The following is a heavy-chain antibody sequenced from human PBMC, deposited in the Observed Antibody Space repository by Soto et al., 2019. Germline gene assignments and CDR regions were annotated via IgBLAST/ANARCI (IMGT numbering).Heavy chain of an antibody. CDR3: ANEGSGTLDY. CDR2: ISWDGGST. CDR1: GFTFDDYT. Sequence: EVQLVESGGVVVQPGGSLRLSCAASGFTFDDYTMHWVRQAPGKGLEWVSLISWDGGSTYYADSVKGRFTISRDNSKNSLYLQMNSLRTEGTALYYCANEGSGTLDYWGQGTLVTVSS. J-gene: IGHJ4*02. V-gene: IGHV3-43*01. D-gene: IGHD6-19*01.